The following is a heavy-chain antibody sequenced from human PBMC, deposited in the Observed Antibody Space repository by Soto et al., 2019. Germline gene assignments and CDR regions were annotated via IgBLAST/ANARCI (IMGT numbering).Heavy chain of an antibody. CDR1: GFSLSTSGVG. CDR2: IYWNDDK. CDR3: AHSSRGASAKGMNV. J-gene: IGHJ6*02. V-gene: IGHV2-5*01. D-gene: IGHD6-13*01. Sequence: SGPTLVNPTQTLTLTCTFSGFSLSTSGVGVGWIRQPPGQALEGIALIYWNDDKRCSPSLKRRLTISKDTSKNHVVLEMTHMDPVDTATYCCAHSSRGASAKGMNVWGLGTTVTVSS.